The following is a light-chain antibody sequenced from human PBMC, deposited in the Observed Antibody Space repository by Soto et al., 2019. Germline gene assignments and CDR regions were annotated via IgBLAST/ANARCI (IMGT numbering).Light chain of an antibody. Sequence: EIVMTQSPATLSVSPGERAALSCRASQSVRSNLAWFQQKPGQAPSLLIYDASTRATGVPARFSGSGSETEFTLTISSLQSEDFAVYYCQQYNNWPPYTFGQGTKLEIK. V-gene: IGKV3-15*01. CDR2: DAS. CDR1: QSVRSN. CDR3: QQYNNWPPYT. J-gene: IGKJ2*01.